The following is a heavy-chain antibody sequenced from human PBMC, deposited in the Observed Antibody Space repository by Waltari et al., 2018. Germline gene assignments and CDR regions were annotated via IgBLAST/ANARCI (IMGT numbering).Heavy chain of an antibody. V-gene: IGHV4-61*02. D-gene: IGHD3-22*01. CDR1: GGSISSGSYY. Sequence: QVQLQESGPGLVKPSQTLSLTCTVSGGSISSGSYYWSWIRQPAGKGLEWIGRIYTSGSTNYNPSLKSRVTISVDTSKNQFSLKLSSVTAADTAVYYCARVYDSSGYYSFDIWGQGTMVTVSS. CDR3: ARVYDSSGYYSFDI. J-gene: IGHJ3*02. CDR2: IYTSGST.